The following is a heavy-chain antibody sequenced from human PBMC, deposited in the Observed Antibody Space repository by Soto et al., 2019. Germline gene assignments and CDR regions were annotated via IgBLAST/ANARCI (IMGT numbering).Heavy chain of an antibody. CDR1: GGTFSSYA. Sequence: SVKVSCKASGGTFSSYAISWVRQAPGQGLEWMGGIIPIFGTANYAQKFQGRVTITADESTSTAYMELSSLRSEDTAVYYCATYAHTYSGSHNYFDYWGQGTLVTVSS. J-gene: IGHJ4*02. V-gene: IGHV1-69*13. CDR3: ATYAHTYSGSHNYFDY. CDR2: IIPIFGTA. D-gene: IGHD1-26*01.